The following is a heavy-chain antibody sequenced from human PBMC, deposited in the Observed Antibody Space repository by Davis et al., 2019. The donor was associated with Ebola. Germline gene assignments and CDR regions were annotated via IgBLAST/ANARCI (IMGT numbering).Heavy chain of an antibody. Sequence: GESLKISCAASGFTLTSYSMTWVRQAPGKGLEWVSGISGGGGSTYYADSVKGRFTFSRDNSKNTLYLQMNSLRAEDTAVYYCARDGNKEYYGMDVWGQGTTVTVSS. CDR3: ARDGNKEYYGMDV. CDR1: GFTLTSYS. J-gene: IGHJ6*02. V-gene: IGHV3-23*01. D-gene: IGHD1/OR15-1a*01. CDR2: ISGGGGST.